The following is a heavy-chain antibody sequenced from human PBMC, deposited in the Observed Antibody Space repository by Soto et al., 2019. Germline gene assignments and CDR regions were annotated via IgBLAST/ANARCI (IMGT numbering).Heavy chain of an antibody. D-gene: IGHD4-4*01. V-gene: IGHV5-51*01. CDR3: ARHESAPTTVKTFKYYGMDV. CDR1: GDSVTTYW. J-gene: IGHJ6*02. CDR2: IYPGDPDA. Sequence: PGESLKISGRGSGDSVTTYWSGWVRQTPGKGLEWMGIIYPGDPDATYSPSFQGQVTISADKSISTAYLQWSSLKASDTAMYYCARHESAPTTVKTFKYYGMDVWGQGTTVTVSS.